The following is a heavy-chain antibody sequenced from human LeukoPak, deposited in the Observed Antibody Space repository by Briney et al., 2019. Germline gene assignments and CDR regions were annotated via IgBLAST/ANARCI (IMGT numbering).Heavy chain of an antibody. CDR2: INHSGST. D-gene: IGHD1-7*01. V-gene: IGHV4-34*01. Sequence: SETLSLTCAVYGGSFSGYYWSWIRQPPGKGLEWIGEINHSGSTNYNPSLKSRVTISVDTSKNQFSLKLGSVTAADTAVYYCASPVNWNYGSPWGQGTLVTVSS. CDR3: ASPVNWNYGSP. J-gene: IGHJ4*02. CDR1: GGSFSGYY.